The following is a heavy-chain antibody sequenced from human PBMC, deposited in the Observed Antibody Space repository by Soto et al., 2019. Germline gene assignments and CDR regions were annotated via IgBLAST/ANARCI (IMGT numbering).Heavy chain of an antibody. Sequence: PSETLSLTCTVSGGSISGYYWSWIRQPPGKGLEWIGYIYSSGSTNYNPSIQSRVTISVDTSKNQFSLKLSSVTAADTAVYYCARDAPRYGMDVWGQGTTVTVSS. CDR3: ARDAPRYGMDV. CDR1: GGSISGYY. J-gene: IGHJ6*02. V-gene: IGHV4-59*12. CDR2: IYSSGST.